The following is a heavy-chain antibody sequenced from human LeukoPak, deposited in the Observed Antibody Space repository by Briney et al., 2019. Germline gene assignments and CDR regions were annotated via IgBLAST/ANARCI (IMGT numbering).Heavy chain of an antibody. V-gene: IGHV3-23*01. CDR2: IRTTGGST. D-gene: IGHD3-3*01. CDR3: AKDPYDFWSYGLDV. Sequence: GSLSHSWAGSVFSSSKYAMGGVSPAPMKWFEYALAIRTTGGSTYYAASVKGRFTIPRDNAKHSLYLQMNSLRAEDTAVYYCAKDPYDFWSYGLDVWGQGTTGTVSS. CDR1: VFSSSKYA. J-gene: IGHJ6*02.